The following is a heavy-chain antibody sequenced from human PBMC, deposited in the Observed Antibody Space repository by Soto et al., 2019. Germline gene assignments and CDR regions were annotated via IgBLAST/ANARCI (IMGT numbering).Heavy chain of an antibody. CDR2: ISSSSSTI. D-gene: IGHD3-3*01. CDR1: GFTFSSYS. J-gene: IGHJ4*02. Sequence: GGSLRLSCAASGFTFSSYSMNWVRQAPGKGLEWVSYISSSSSTIYYADSVKGRFTISRDNAKNSLYLQMNSLRAEDTAVYYCARDDDFWSGYYFPNFDYWGQGTLVTVSS. V-gene: IGHV3-48*01. CDR3: ARDDDFWSGYYFPNFDY.